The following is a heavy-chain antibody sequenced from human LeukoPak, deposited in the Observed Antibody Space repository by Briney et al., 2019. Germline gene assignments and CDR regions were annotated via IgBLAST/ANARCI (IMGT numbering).Heavy chain of an antibody. D-gene: IGHD6-6*01. CDR1: GGSFRGYF. Sequence: KTSETLSLTCAVYGGSFRGYFWSWIRQPPGKGLEWIGYIYYSGSTYYNPSLKSRVTISVDTSKNQFSLKLSSVTAADTAVYYCAREEYSSSSHVWGKGTTVTVSS. J-gene: IGHJ6*04. CDR3: AREEYSSSSHV. V-gene: IGHV4-30-4*08. CDR2: IYYSGST.